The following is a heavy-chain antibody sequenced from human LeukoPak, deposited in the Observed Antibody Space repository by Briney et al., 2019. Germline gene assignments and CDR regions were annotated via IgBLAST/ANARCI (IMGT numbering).Heavy chain of an antibody. CDR3: ARSDCSGGSCYWYYYGMDV. Sequence: SETLSLTCAVYGGSFSGYYWSWIRQPPGKGLEWIGEINHSGSTNYNPSLKSRVTISVDTSKNQFSLKLSSVTAAVTAVYYCARSDCSGGSCYWYYYGMDVWGQGTTVIVSS. D-gene: IGHD2-15*01. CDR1: GGSFSGYY. CDR2: INHSGST. J-gene: IGHJ6*02. V-gene: IGHV4-34*01.